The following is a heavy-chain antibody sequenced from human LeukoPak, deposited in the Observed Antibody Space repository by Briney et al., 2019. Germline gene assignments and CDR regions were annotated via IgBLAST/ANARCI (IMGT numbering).Heavy chain of an antibody. CDR3: AREGLVMRSQRENWFGP. D-gene: IGHD2-21*01. Sequence: GGSLRLSCTASGFTFSDYAMHWVRQAPGKGLEWVALIYFDGNKKYYADSVKGRFTISRDNSKNTLYLQMNSLGADDTAVYYCAREGLVMRSQRENWFGPWGLGTLVTVSS. CDR2: IYFDGNKK. V-gene: IGHV3-33*01. CDR1: GFTFSDYA. J-gene: IGHJ5*02.